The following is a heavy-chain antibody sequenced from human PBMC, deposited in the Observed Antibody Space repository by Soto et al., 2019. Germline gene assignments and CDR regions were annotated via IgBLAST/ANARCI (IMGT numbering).Heavy chain of an antibody. CDR3: ARGWSYYDSSGYYYVGYFDY. CDR1: GCSISSGGYS. Sequence: PSETLSLTCAVSGCSISSGGYSWSWIRQPPGKGLEWIGYIYHSGSTYYNPSLKSRVTISVDRSKNQFSLKLSSVTAADTAVYYCARGWSYYDSSGYYYVGYFDYWGQGTLVTVSS. CDR2: IYHSGST. V-gene: IGHV4-30-2*01. D-gene: IGHD3-22*01. J-gene: IGHJ4*02.